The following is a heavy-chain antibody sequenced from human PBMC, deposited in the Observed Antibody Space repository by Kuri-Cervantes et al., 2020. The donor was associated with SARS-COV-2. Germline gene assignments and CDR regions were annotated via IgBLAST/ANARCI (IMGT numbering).Heavy chain of an antibody. CDR2: ISSSSSYI. J-gene: IGHJ3*02. Sequence: GGSLRLSCAASGFTFSSYSMNWVRQAPGKGLEWVSSISSSSSYIYYADSVKGRFTISRDNAKNSLYLQMNSLRAEDTAVYYCARRGVGATRDAFDIWGQGTMVTVSS. CDR1: GFTFSSYS. CDR3: ARRGVGATRDAFDI. V-gene: IGHV3-21*01. D-gene: IGHD1-26*01.